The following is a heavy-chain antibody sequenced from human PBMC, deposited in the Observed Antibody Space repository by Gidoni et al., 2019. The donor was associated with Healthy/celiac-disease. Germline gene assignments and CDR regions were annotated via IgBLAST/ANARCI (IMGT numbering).Heavy chain of an antibody. CDR3: ARDPRPFGVASKRAQDAFDI. Sequence: EVQLVESGGGLVQPGGSLRLSCAASGFTFSSYEMNWVRQAPGKGLEWVSYISSSGSTIYDADSVKGRFTISRDNAKNSLYLQMNSLRAEYTAVYYCARDPRPFGVASKRAQDAFDIWGQGTMVTVSS. V-gene: IGHV3-48*03. CDR1: GFTFSSYE. D-gene: IGHD3-3*01. CDR2: ISSSGSTI. J-gene: IGHJ3*02.